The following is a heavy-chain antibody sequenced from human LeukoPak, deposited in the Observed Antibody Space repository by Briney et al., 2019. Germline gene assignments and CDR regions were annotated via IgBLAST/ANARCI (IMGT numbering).Heavy chain of an antibody. CDR2: ISANSGNT. CDR1: GYTFTSYG. Sequence: ASVKVSCKASGYTFTSYGISWVRQAPGQGLKWMGWISANSGNTNYAEKLQDRVTMTTDTSTTTAYMELTNLRSDDTAVYYCARQDFWSGSDRRVDYWGQGTLVAVSS. D-gene: IGHD3-3*01. CDR3: ARQDFWSGSDRRVDY. J-gene: IGHJ4*02. V-gene: IGHV1-18*01.